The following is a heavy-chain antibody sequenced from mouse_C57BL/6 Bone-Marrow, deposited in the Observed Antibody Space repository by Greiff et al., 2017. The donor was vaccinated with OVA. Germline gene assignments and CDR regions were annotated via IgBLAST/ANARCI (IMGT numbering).Heavy chain of an antibody. Sequence: QVQLQQPGAELVKPGASVKMSCKASGYTFTSYWITWVKQRPGQGLEWIGDIYPGSGSTNYNEKFKSKATLTVDTSSSTAYMQLSSLTSEDSAVEYCARWGYYDYDGGAMDYWGQGTSVTVSS. D-gene: IGHD2-4*01. CDR3: ARWGYYDYDGGAMDY. J-gene: IGHJ4*01. CDR1: GYTFTSYW. CDR2: IYPGSGST. V-gene: IGHV1-55*01.